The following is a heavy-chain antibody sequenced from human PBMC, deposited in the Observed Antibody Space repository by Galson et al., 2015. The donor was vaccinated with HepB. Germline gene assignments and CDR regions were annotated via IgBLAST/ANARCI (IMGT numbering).Heavy chain of an antibody. CDR1: GFTFSSYW. CDR3: AREEWLRLRYFFDY. V-gene: IGHV3-7*03. CDR2: INQDGSEK. D-gene: IGHD6-19*01. Sequence: SLRLSCAASGFTFSSYWMSWVRQAPGKGLEWVANINQDGSEKYLVDSVKGRFTISRDNAKNSLYLQMNSLRAEDTAVYYCAREEWLRLRYFFDYWGQGTLVTVSS. J-gene: IGHJ4*02.